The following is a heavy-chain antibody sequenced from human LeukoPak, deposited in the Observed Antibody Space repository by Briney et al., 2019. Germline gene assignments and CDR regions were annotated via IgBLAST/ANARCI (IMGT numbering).Heavy chain of an antibody. CDR2: IYYSGST. Sequence: SETLSLTCTVSGGSISSHYWSWIRQPPGKGLEWIGYIYYSGSTNYNPSLKSRVTISVDTSKNQFSLKLSSVTAVDTAVYYCASRSSGWFDPWGQGTLVTVSS. V-gene: IGHV4-59*11. D-gene: IGHD2-15*01. CDR1: GGSISSHY. J-gene: IGHJ5*02. CDR3: ASRSSGWFDP.